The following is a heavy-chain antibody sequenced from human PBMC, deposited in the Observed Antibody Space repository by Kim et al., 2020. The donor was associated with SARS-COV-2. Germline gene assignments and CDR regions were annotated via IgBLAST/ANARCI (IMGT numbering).Heavy chain of an antibody. V-gene: IGHV3-74*01. Sequence: GGSLRLSCAASGFTFSSYWMHWVRQAPGKGLVWVSRINSDGSSTSYADSVKGRFTISRDNAKNTLYLQMNSLRAEDTAVYYCARGQQLVQDFDYWGQGTLVTVSS. CDR2: INSDGSST. CDR3: ARGQQLVQDFDY. J-gene: IGHJ4*02. D-gene: IGHD6-13*01. CDR1: GFTFSSYW.